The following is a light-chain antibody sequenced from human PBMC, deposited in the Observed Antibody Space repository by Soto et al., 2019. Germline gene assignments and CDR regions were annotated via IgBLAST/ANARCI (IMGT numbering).Light chain of an antibody. CDR2: GAS. Sequence: EIVLTQSPGTLSLSPGERATLSCRASQSVPNNYLACYQQKSGQAPRLLVYGASSRDTGIPDRFSGSGCGSAFNLAISSLEPEDFALDSCQQYEIPPSSCGQGTMVEIK. V-gene: IGKV3-20*01. CDR3: QQYEIPPSS. CDR1: QSVPNNY. J-gene: IGKJ1*01.